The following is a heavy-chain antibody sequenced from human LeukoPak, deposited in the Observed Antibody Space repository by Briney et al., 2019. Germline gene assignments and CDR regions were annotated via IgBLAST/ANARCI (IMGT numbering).Heavy chain of an antibody. D-gene: IGHD3-22*01. CDR1: GFTVSSNY. J-gene: IGHJ4*02. CDR3: ARCLYYDSSGYSDY. Sequence: GGSLRLSCAASGFTVSSNYMSWVRQAPGKGLEWVSVIYSGGSTYYADSVKGRFTISRDNSKNTLYLQMNSLRAEDTAVYYCARCLYYDSSGYSDYRGQGTLVTVSS. CDR2: IYSGGST. V-gene: IGHV3-66*01.